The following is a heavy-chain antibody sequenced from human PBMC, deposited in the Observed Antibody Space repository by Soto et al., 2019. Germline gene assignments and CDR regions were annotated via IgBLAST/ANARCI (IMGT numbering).Heavy chain of an antibody. Sequence: PGGSLRLSCAVSGFTFSNAWMSWVRQAPGKGLEWVGRIKSKTDGGTTDYAAPVKGRFTISRDDSKNTLYLQMNSLKTEDTAVYYCTTIWLQLWRDYWGQGTLVTVSS. D-gene: IGHD5-18*01. J-gene: IGHJ4*02. V-gene: IGHV3-15*01. CDR1: GFTFSNAW. CDR3: TTIWLQLWRDY. CDR2: IKSKTDGGTT.